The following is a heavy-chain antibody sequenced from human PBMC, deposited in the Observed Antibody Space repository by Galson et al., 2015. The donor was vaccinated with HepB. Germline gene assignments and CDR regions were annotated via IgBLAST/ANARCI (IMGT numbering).Heavy chain of an antibody. Sequence: SLRLSCAASGFTFSTYGMHWVRQAPGKGLEWVSVISFDGGNKYYADSVKGRFTISRDNPKNTLYLQMNSLRPEDTAIYYCAKDGTIPAAGLDYWGPGTLVTVSS. CDR1: GFTFSTYG. D-gene: IGHD1-7*01. CDR2: ISFDGGNK. J-gene: IGHJ4*02. V-gene: IGHV3-30*18. CDR3: AKDGTIPAAGLDY.